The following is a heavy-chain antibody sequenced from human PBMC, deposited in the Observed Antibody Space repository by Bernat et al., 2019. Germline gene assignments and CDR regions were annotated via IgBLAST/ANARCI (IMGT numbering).Heavy chain of an antibody. CDR2: IIPILGIA. Sequence: QVQLVQSGAEVKKPGSSVKVSCKASGGTFSSYAISWVRQAPGQGLEWMGRIIPILGIAHYAQKFQSKVTINANKTTSTAYMELSSLRSEETAVYYCAHAMVRGPPDYWGQGTLVTVSS. CDR3: AHAMVRGPPDY. D-gene: IGHD3-10*01. J-gene: IGHJ4*02. CDR1: GGTFSSYA. V-gene: IGHV1-69*04.